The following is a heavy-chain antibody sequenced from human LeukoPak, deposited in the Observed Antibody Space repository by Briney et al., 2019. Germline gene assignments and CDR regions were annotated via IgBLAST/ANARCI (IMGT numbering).Heavy chain of an antibody. D-gene: IGHD2-2*02. J-gene: IGHJ3*02. CDR3: ARGSLLYSEDAFDI. Sequence: PGGSLRLSCAASGFTFSYYSMNWVRQAPGKGLEWVSSISSSGSYIYYADSVKGRISISRDNAKNSLYLQMNSLRVEDTAVYYCARGSLLYSEDAFDIWGQGTMVTVPS. V-gene: IGHV3-21*01. CDR1: GFTFSYYS. CDR2: ISSSGSYI.